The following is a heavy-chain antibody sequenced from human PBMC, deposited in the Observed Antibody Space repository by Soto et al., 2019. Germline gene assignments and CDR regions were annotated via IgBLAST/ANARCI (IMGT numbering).Heavy chain of an antibody. Sequence: PGGSLRLSCAASGFTFSSYWMHWVRQAPGKGLVWVSRINSDGSSTSYADSVKGRFTISRDNAKNTLYLQMNSLRAEDTVVYYWERPGSGWYSNYYYGMDVWGQGTTVTVSS. CDR1: GFTFSSYW. V-gene: IGHV3-74*01. CDR2: INSDGSST. J-gene: IGHJ6*02. CDR3: ERPGSGWYSNYYYGMDV. D-gene: IGHD6-19*01.